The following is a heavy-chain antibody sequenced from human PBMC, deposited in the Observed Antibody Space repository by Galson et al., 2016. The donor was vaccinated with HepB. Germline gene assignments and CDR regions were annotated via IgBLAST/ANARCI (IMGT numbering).Heavy chain of an antibody. V-gene: IGHV2-26*02. D-gene: IGHD1-26*01. J-gene: IGHJ3*01. Sequence: PALVKPTQTLTLTCTVSGFSLSSARMGVSWIRQPPGKALEWLAQIFWNDEESYSTSLKSRLTISKETAKNQVVLSMPNMDPVDTATYYCARIHLNALSGRPDAFDVWGQWTVVIVSS. CDR3: ARIHLNALSGRPDAFDV. CDR1: GFSLSSARMG. CDR2: IFWNDEE.